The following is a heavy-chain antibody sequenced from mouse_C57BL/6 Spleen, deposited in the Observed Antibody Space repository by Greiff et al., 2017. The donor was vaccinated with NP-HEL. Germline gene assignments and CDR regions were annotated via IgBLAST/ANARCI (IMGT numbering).Heavy chain of an antibody. CDR2: IDPNSGGT. D-gene: IGHD1-1*01. CDR3: ASLITTVVASGSFDY. Sequence: VQLQQPGAELVKPGASVKLSCKASGYTFTSYWMHWVKQRPGRGLEWIGRIDPNSGGTKYNEKFKSKATLTVDKPSSTAYMQLSSLTSEGSAVYYCASLITTVVASGSFDYWGQGTTLTVSS. CDR1: GYTFTSYW. V-gene: IGHV1-72*01. J-gene: IGHJ2*01.